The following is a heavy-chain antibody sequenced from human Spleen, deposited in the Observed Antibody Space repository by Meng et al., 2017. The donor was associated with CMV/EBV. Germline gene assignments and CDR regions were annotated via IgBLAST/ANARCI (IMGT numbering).Heavy chain of an antibody. CDR3: ARDGYSSSWTPHSWFDP. CDR1: GFTVTTYY. CDR2: IYSGGTT. D-gene: IGHD6-13*01. V-gene: IGHV3-53*05. Sequence: GESLKISCAASGFTVTTYYMSWVRQAPGKGLEWVSVIYSGGTTYYADSVKGRFTISRDNSKNTLYLQMNSLRVEDTAVYYCARDGYSSSWTPHSWFDPWGQGTLVTVSS. J-gene: IGHJ5*02.